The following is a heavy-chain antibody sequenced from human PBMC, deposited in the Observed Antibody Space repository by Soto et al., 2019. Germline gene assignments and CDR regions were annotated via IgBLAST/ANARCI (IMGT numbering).Heavy chain of an antibody. CDR2: ISYDGSNK. CDR1: GFTFSSYA. D-gene: IGHD3-10*01. CDR3: ARDLASLLLWFGELSPYFDY. J-gene: IGHJ4*02. V-gene: IGHV3-30-3*01. Sequence: QVQLAESGGGVVQPGRSLRLSCAASGFTFSSYAMHWVRQAPGKGLEWVAVISYDGSNKYYADSVKGRFTISRDNSKNTLYLQMNSLRAEDTAVYYCARDLASLLLWFGELSPYFDYWGQGTLVTVSS.